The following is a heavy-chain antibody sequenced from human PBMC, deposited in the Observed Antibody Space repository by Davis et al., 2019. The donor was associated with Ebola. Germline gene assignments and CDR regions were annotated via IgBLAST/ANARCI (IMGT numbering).Heavy chain of an antibody. D-gene: IGHD5-24*01. J-gene: IGHJ6*02. V-gene: IGHV5-51*01. CDR1: GYSFTSYW. CDR3: ARRGDGYNSGYYYGMDV. CDR2: IYPGDSDT. Sequence: GESLKISCKGSGYSFTSYWLGWERQMPGKGLEWMGIIYPGDSDTRYSPSPQGQVTISADKSISTAYLQWSSLKASDTAMYYCARRGDGYNSGYYYGMDVWGQGTTVTVSS.